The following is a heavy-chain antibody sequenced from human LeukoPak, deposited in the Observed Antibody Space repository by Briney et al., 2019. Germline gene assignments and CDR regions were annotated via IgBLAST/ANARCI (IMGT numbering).Heavy chain of an antibody. D-gene: IGHD3-22*01. CDR1: GGSISSSSYY. J-gene: IGHJ4*02. CDR2: IYYSGST. CDR3: ARISSGYYFDY. V-gene: IGHV4-39*07. Sequence: SETLSLTCTVSGGSISSSSYYWGWVRQPPGKGLEWIGSIYYSGSTYYNPSLKSRVTISVDTSKNQFSLKLSSVAAADTAVYYCARISSGYYFDYWGQGTLVTVSS.